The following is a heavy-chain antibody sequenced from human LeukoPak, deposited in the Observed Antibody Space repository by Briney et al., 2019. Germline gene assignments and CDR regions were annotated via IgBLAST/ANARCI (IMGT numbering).Heavy chain of an antibody. CDR2: INHSGST. CDR3: ARLSGVSSEYYFDY. CDR1: GGSFSGYY. Sequence: SETLSLTCAVYGGSFSGYYWSWIRQPPGKGLEWIGEINHSGSTNYNPSLKSRVTISVDTSKNQFSLKLSSVTAADTAVYYCARLSGVSSEYYFDYWGQGTLVTVSS. V-gene: IGHV4-34*01. D-gene: IGHD2/OR15-2a*01. J-gene: IGHJ4*02.